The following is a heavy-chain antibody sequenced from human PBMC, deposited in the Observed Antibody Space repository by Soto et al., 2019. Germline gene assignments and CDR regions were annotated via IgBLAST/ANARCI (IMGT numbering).Heavy chain of an antibody. CDR2: IYKSATT. J-gene: IGHJ5*01. D-gene: IGHD2-15*01. CDR1: GDSISNLDYF. CDR3: ARGRYCLTGSCFPNWFDS. Sequence: SETLSLTCSVSGDSISNLDYFWAWIRQPPGQALEYIGYIYKSATTYYNPSFESRVAISVDTSKSQFSLNVTSVTAADTAVYFCARGRYCLTGSCFPNWFDSRGPGALVTVFS. V-gene: IGHV4-30-4*01.